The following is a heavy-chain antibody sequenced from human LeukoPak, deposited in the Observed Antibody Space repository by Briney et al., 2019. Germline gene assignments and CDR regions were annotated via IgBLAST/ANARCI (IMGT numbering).Heavy chain of an antibody. Sequence: GASVKVSCKASGYTFTGYYVHWVRQAPGQGLEWMGWINPDSGGTNYAQKFQGRVTMTRDTSISTAYMELSRLRSDDTAVYYCARDRDFTGYSSSWYNPYYFDYWGQGTLVTVSS. CDR3: ARDRDFTGYSSSWYNPYYFDY. V-gene: IGHV1-2*02. D-gene: IGHD6-13*01. CDR1: GYTFTGYY. J-gene: IGHJ4*02. CDR2: INPDSGGT.